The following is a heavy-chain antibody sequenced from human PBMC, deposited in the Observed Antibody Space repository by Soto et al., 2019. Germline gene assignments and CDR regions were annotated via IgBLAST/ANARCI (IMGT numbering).Heavy chain of an antibody. V-gene: IGHV4-4*02. CDR2: IYHSGGT. D-gene: IGHD6-6*01. J-gene: IGHJ4*02. Sequence: QVQLQESGPGLVKPSETLSLTCAVSGGSISSSNWWSWVRQPPGKGLEWIGEIYHSGGTNYNPSPKTRVTISVDKSKDQFSLKLSSVTAADTAVYYCASSSPTHYFDYWGQGTLVTVSS. CDR3: ASSSPTHYFDY. CDR1: GGSISSSNW.